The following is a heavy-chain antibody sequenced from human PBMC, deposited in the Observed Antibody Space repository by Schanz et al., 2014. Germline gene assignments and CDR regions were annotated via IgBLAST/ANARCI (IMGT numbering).Heavy chain of an antibody. CDR2: ISTSGST. CDR1: GGSMSSFY. D-gene: IGHD3-22*01. CDR3: ATWRGDDSGGHGQFDY. Sequence: QVQLQESGPGLVKPSETLSLTCTVSGGSMSSFYWNWIRQPAGKGLEWIGRISTSGSTNYNPSLRRRGGMPIATPKTHSSRRLISLPAADTAVYYCATWRGDDSGGHGQFDYWGQGALVTVSS. V-gene: IGHV4-4*07. J-gene: IGHJ4*02.